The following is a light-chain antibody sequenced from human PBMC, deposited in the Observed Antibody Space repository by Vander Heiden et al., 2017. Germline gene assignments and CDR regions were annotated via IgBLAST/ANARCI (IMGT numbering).Light chain of an antibody. Sequence: DIQLTQSPSFLSASVGDRVTITCRASQGIGSYLAWYQQKPGKAPKLLIYGASTLKTGVPSRFSGTGSGTDFTLTISSLQPEDFATYYCQQLESDPLFTFGPGTTVDIK. CDR1: QGIGSY. J-gene: IGKJ3*01. CDR2: GAS. CDR3: QQLESDPLFT. V-gene: IGKV1-9*01.